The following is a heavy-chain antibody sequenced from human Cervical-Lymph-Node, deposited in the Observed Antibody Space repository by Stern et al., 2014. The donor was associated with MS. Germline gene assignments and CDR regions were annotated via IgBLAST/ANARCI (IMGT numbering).Heavy chain of an antibody. CDR1: GFTFSSYC. J-gene: IGHJ4*02. V-gene: IGHV3-30*03. CDR3: ARDYEDTSMLFDH. CDR2: ISYDGNHK. Sequence: MQLVESGGAVVQPGRSLRLSWAASGFTFSSYCMHWVRPAPGKGLEWVAVISYDGNHKFYAAYVKGRFTISRDNSKNTLHLQMNSVTPDDTAIYYCARDYEDTSMLFDHWGQGTLVTVSS. D-gene: IGHD2-8*01.